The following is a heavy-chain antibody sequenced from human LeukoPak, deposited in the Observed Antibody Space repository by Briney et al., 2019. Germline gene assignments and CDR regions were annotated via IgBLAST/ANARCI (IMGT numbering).Heavy chain of an antibody. J-gene: IGHJ6*02. CDR3: ARETVVEVAATHLGYYYYGMDV. V-gene: IGHV3-7*01. Sequence: GGSLRLSCAASGFTFSSYWMSWVRQAPGKGLEWVANIKQDGSEKYYVDSVKGRFTISRDNAKNSLYLQMNSLRAEDTAVYYCARETVVEVAATHLGYYYYGMDVWGQGTTVTVSS. D-gene: IGHD2-15*01. CDR2: IKQDGSEK. CDR1: GFTFSSYW.